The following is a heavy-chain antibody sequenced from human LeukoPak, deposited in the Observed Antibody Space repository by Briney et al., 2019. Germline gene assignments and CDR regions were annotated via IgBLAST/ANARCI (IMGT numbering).Heavy chain of an antibody. CDR1: GFTFSSYA. CDR3: ARDAAAGIGTCGY. CDR2: ISGSGGST. J-gene: IGHJ4*02. V-gene: IGHV3-23*01. D-gene: IGHD6-13*01. Sequence: PGGSLRLSCAASGFTFSSYAMSWVRQAPGKGLEWASAISGSGGSTYYTDSVKGRFTISRDNSKNTLYLQMDSLRAEDTAVYYCARDAAAGIGTCGYWGQGTLVTVSS.